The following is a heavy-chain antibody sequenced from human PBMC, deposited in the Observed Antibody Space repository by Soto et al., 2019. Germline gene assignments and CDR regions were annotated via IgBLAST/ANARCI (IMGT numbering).Heavy chain of an antibody. CDR1: GFTFNNYA. D-gene: IGHD5-12*01. V-gene: IGHV3-23*01. CDR3: AKHKRDGYNLFDY. Sequence: GGSLRLCCAACGFTFNNYAMSWVRQAPGKGLEWVSTIGDRGASTYYADSVKGRFTISRDNSKNTLYLQMNSLRAEDTAIYYCAKHKRDGYNLFDYWGQGTLVTVSS. J-gene: IGHJ4*02. CDR2: IGDRGAST.